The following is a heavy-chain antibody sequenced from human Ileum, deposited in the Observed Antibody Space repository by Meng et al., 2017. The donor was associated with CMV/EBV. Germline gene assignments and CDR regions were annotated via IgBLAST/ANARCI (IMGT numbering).Heavy chain of an antibody. CDR2: ISSDGSNE. CDR1: GFCFGPYG. D-gene: IGHD3-10*02. V-gene: IGHV3-33*06. J-gene: IGHJ4*02. Sequence: ASGFCFGPYGMHWVRQASGKGLEWVAIISSDGSNEHYADSVKGRFAISRDTSKNTLYLQLNSLRAEDTAVYYCAKGCTTFGYYMDFWGRGTLVTVSS. CDR3: AKGCTTFGYYMDF.